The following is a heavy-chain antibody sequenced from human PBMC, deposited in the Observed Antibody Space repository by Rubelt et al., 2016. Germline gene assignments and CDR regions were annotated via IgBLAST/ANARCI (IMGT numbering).Heavy chain of an antibody. CDR1: GFSLTTNGVG. J-gene: IGHJ3*01. CDR2: VYWDDDR. D-gene: IGHD3-16*01. CDR3: AHVTSSFGGGLRDDAFDV. Sequence: QITLKQSGPTLVKPTQTLTLTCTFSGFSLTTNGVGVGWIRQPPGGALEWLAIVYWDDDRRYTPSLKTRLTLTKDTSKNQVVLTMSDMDPVDTGTYYCAHVTSSFGGGLRDDAFDVWGQGTTVTVSP. V-gene: IGHV2-5*02.